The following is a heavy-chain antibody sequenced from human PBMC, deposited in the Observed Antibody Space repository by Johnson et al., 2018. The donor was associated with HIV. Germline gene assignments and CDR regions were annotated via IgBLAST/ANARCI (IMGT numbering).Heavy chain of an antibody. CDR2: ISYDGSDK. Sequence: QVQLVESGGGVVQPGRSLRLSCAASGFTFSSYGMHWVRQAPGKGLEWAAVISYDGSDKYYADSVKGRFTISRDNSKNTLYLQMNSLRAEYTAVYYCANPTGSDAFDIWGQGTMVTVSS. V-gene: IGHV3-30*18. J-gene: IGHJ3*02. CDR3: ANPTGSDAFDI. CDR1: GFTFSSYG. D-gene: IGHD1-1*01.